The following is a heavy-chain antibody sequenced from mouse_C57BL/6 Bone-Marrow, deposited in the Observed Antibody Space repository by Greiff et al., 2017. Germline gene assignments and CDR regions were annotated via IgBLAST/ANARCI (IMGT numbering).Heavy chain of an antibody. Sequence: VQLQQSGPVLVKPGASVKMSCKASGYTFTDYYMNWVKQSHGKSLEWIGVINPYNGGTSYNQKFKGKATLTVDKSSSTAYMELNSLTSEDSAVYYCHYYGSSLDYWGQGTTLTVSS. CDR1: GYTFTDYY. D-gene: IGHD1-1*01. J-gene: IGHJ2*01. CDR3: HYYGSSLDY. V-gene: IGHV1-19*01. CDR2: INPYNGGT.